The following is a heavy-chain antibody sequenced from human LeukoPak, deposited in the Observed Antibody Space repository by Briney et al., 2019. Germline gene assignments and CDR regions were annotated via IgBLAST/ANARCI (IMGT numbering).Heavy chain of an antibody. CDR3: ARDFKYCTGGVCYFTAVADY. D-gene: IGHD2-8*02. J-gene: IGHJ4*02. CDR1: GFMFPDYG. CDR2: INWDASST. V-gene: IGHV3-20*04. Sequence: PGGSLRLSCAASGFMFPDYGVNRVRQVPGKGLEWVSGINWDASSTNHADSVKGRFTISRDNAKNSLYLQMNTLRAEDTALYYCARDFKYCTGGVCYFTAVADYWGQGTLVTVSS.